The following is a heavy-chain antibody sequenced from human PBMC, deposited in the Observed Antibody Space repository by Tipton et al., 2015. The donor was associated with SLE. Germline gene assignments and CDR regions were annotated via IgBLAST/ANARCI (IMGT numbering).Heavy chain of an antibody. CDR2: INSDGSST. CDR3: ASGDSYSSSPFDY. V-gene: IGHV3-74*01. CDR1: GFTFSSYW. Sequence: SLRLSCAASGFTFSSYWMHWVRQAPGKGLVWVSRINSDGSSTSYADSVKGRFTISRDNAKNTLYLQMNSLRAEDTAVYYCASGDSYSSSPFDYWGQGTLVTVSS. D-gene: IGHD6-6*01. J-gene: IGHJ4*02.